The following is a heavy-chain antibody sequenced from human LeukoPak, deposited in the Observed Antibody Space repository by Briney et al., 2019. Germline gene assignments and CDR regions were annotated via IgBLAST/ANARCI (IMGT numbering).Heavy chain of an antibody. V-gene: IGHV1-46*01. J-gene: IGHJ5*01. Sequence: ASVKVSCKASGYTLTRNYMHWVRQAPGEGLEWMGIFNPNGGAATYAQKFEGRVTMTTDMSTSTFYMDVSSLKSEDTAVYYCTRDNGGFSRFDPWGQGTLVTVSS. CDR1: GYTLTRNY. D-gene: IGHD2-8*01. CDR2: FNPNGGAA. CDR3: TRDNGGFSRFDP.